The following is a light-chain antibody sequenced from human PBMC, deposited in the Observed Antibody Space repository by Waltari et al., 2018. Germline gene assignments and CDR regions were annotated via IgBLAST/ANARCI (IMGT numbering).Light chain of an antibody. CDR3: SSYTSSALG. V-gene: IGLV2-14*01. J-gene: IGLJ3*02. CDR2: EVS. CDR1: SRDVVGYNY. Sequence: QSALTPPASVSASPAQPIPSSCPGPSRDVVGYNYISWYQQHPGKAPKLMIYEVSIRPSGVSNRFSGSKSGNTASLTISGLQAEDEADYYCSSYTSSALGFGGGTKLTVL.